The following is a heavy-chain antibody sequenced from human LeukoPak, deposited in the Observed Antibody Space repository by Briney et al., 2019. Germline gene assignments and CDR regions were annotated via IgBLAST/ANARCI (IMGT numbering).Heavy chain of an antibody. D-gene: IGHD5-12*01. J-gene: IGHJ5*02. Sequence: SETLSLTCAVSGGSTSSGSYYWSWIRQPAGKGLEWIGRIYTSGSTNYNPSLKSRVTISVDTSKNQFSLKLSSVTAADTAVYYCARSMVATTWFDPWGQGTLVTVSS. V-gene: IGHV4-61*02. CDR3: ARSMVATTWFDP. CDR2: IYTSGST. CDR1: GGSTSSGSYY.